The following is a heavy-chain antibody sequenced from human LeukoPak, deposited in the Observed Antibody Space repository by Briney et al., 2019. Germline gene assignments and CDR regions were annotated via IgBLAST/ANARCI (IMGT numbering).Heavy chain of an antibody. CDR1: GFTFGDYA. D-gene: IGHD3-22*01. CDR3: TSSGYQKGYYYYYGMDV. Sequence: PGGSLRLSCTASGFTFGDYAMSWFRQAPGKGLEWVGFIRSKAYGGTTEYAASVKGRFTISRDVSKSIDYLQMNNLKTEDTAVYYWTSSGYQKGYYYYYGMDVWGQGTTVTVSS. CDR2: IRSKAYGGTT. V-gene: IGHV3-49*03. J-gene: IGHJ6*02.